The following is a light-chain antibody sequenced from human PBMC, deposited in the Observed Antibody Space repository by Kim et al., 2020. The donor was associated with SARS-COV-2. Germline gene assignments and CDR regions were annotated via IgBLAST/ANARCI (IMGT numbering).Light chain of an antibody. Sequence: SITISCTGTSSDVGGYNYVSWYQQHPRRAPNLMIYDVNNRPSGVSNRFSGSKSGNTASLTISGLQAEDEADYYRSSYTSSSTTYVFGTGTKVTVL. V-gene: IGLV2-14*03. CDR3: SSYTSSSTTYV. CDR1: SSDVGGYNY. J-gene: IGLJ1*01. CDR2: DVN.